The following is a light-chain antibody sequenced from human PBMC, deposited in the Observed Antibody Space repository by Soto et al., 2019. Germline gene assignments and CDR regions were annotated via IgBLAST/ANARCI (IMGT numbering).Light chain of an antibody. Sequence: DIQMTQSPSTLSASVGDRVTITCRASQSIRTWLAWYQQKPGKAPNLLIYDASSLKSGVPSRVSGGGSGTEFTLTISILQPDDFTPYYCQQYNTTPWTFGQGTKVDIK. J-gene: IGKJ1*01. CDR1: QSIRTW. CDR3: QQYNTTPWT. CDR2: DAS. V-gene: IGKV1-5*01.